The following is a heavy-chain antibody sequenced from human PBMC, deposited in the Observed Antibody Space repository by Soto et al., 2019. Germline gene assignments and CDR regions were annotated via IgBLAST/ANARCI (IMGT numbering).Heavy chain of an antibody. D-gene: IGHD3-10*01. Sequence: ASVKVSCKASGYTFTGYYMHWVRQAPGQGLEWMGWINPNSGGTNYAQKFQGRVTMTRDTSISTAYMELSRLRSDDTAVYYCARRGVPGVISGFDYWGQGTLVTVSS. J-gene: IGHJ4*02. V-gene: IGHV1-2*02. CDR2: INPNSGGT. CDR1: GYTFTGYY. CDR3: ARRGVPGVISGFDY.